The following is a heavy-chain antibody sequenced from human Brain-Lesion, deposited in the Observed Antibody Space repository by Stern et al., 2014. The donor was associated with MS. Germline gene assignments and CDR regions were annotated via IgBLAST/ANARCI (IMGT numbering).Heavy chain of an antibody. V-gene: IGHV4-61*02. Sequence: QAQLQESGPGLVQPSQTLSLSCTVSGGSISSGGYYWSWIRQPAGKGLEWIGRIFKSGRTRYNPSLQSRVTLSIDTSKNQFSLRLNSMTAADTAVYYCARGRVVPGFQYYATDVWGQGTTVIVSS. CDR3: ARGRVVPGFQYYATDV. CDR2: IFKSGRT. D-gene: IGHD2-2*01. CDR1: GGSISSGGYY. J-gene: IGHJ6*02.